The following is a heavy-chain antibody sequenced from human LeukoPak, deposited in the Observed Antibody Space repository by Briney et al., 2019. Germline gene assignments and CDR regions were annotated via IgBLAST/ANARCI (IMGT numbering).Heavy chain of an antibody. CDR3: ARDFLHLGG. CDR2: INTDGSNT. D-gene: IGHD3-16*01. V-gene: IGHV3-74*01. J-gene: IGHJ3*01. CDR1: GFTFSSYW. Sequence: GGSLRLSCAASGFTFSSYWMHWVRQAPGKGLVWVSRINTDGSNTNYADPVKGRFTISRDNAKNTLYLQMSSLRAEDTAVYYCARDFLHLGGWGQGTMVAVSS.